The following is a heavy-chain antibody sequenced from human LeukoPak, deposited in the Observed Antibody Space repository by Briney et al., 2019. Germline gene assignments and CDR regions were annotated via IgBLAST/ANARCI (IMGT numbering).Heavy chain of an antibody. V-gene: IGHV4-34*01. CDR2: INHSGST. CDR1: GGSFSGYY. D-gene: IGHD5-12*01. Sequence: KPSETLSLTCAVYGGSFSGYYWSWIRQPPGKGLEWIGEINHSGSTNYNPSLKSRVTISVDTSKNQFSLKLSSVTAADTAVYYCARGPLSGGYDYYGMDVWGKGTTVTVSS. J-gene: IGHJ6*04. CDR3: ARGPLSGGYDYYGMDV.